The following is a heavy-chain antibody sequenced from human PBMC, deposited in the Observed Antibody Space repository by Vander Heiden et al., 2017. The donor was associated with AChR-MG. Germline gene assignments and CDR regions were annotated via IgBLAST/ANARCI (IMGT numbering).Heavy chain of an antibody. CDR3: ATLTQMCRAGTCVRPIVY. CDR1: GLTFSSAW. V-gene: IGHV3-15*02. D-gene: IGHD6-13*01. Sequence: EVQPVESGGALVMPVGSLRLSCAASGLTFSSAWMPWVRPAPGKGPEWVGRIKSNTDGGTTDYSAPVKGRFTISRDDSKDTLYLQMDSLKTEDTALYYCATLTQMCRAGTCVRPIVYWGQGTLVTVSS. CDR2: IKSNTDGGTT. J-gene: IGHJ4*02.